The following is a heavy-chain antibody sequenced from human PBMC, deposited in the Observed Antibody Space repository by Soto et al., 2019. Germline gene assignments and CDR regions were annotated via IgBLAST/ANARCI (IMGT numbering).Heavy chain of an antibody. CDR2: IWYDGSNK. CDR3: ARDPEYSSSFDY. D-gene: IGHD6-6*01. J-gene: IGHJ4*02. V-gene: IGHV3-33*01. CDR1: GFTFSSYG. Sequence: SGGSLRLSCAASGFTFSSYGMHWVRQAPGKGLEWVAVIWYDGSNKYYADSVKGRFTISRDNSKNTLYLQMNSLRAEDTAVYYCARDPEYSSSFDYWGQGTLVTVSS.